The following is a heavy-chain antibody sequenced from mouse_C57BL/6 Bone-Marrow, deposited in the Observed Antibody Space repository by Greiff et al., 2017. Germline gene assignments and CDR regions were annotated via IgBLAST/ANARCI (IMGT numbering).Heavy chain of an antibody. CDR1: GYTFTSYW. CDR2: INPSSGYT. D-gene: IGHD2-1*01. J-gene: IGHJ2*01. V-gene: IGHV1-7*01. CDR3: ARYGNSDYFDY. Sequence: QVQLQQSGAELAKPGASVKLSCKASGYTFTSYWMHWVKQRPGQGLEWIGYINPSSGYTKYNQKFKDMATLTADKSSSTAYMQLSSLTYEDSAVYYCARYGNSDYFDYWGQGTTLTVSS.